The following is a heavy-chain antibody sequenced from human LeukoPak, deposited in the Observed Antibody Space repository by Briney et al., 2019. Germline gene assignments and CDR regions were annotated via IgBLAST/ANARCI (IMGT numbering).Heavy chain of an antibody. CDR1: GFTFSDHY. D-gene: IGHD2/OR15-2a*01. CDR2: ISSSSSYI. CDR3: ARARISQPRALNWFDP. Sequence: PGGSLRLSCAASGFTFSDHYMSWIRQAPGKGLEWVSYISSSSSYIYYADSVKGRFTISRDNAKNSLYLQMNSLRAEDTAVYYCARARISQPRALNWFDPWGQGTLVTVSS. J-gene: IGHJ5*02. V-gene: IGHV3-11*06.